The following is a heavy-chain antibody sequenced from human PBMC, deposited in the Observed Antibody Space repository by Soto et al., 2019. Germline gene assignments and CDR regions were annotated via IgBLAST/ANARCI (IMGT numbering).Heavy chain of an antibody. D-gene: IGHD3-9*01. Sequence: QVQLQESGPGLVKPAETLSLTCTVSGGSNSSYYWSWIRQPPGKGLEWIGYISYSGSTTYNPSLRSRVAIXVXTXXNQFSLDLNSVTAADTAVYYCARARNFLTGYYKGGFYYFDYWGQGTLVTVSS. CDR2: ISYSGST. CDR3: ARARNFLTGYYKGGFYYFDY. J-gene: IGHJ4*02. CDR1: GGSNSSYY. V-gene: IGHV4-59*01.